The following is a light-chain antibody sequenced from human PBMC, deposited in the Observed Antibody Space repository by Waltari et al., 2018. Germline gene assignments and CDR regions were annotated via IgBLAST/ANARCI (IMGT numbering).Light chain of an antibody. CDR2: DVN. Sequence: QPALTQPRSVSGSPGQSVTIPCTGTSSVFGGFNSVSWYQQHPGKAPKLMIHDVNTRPSGVPDRFSGSKSGNTASLTISGLQAEDEADYYCCSYAGSYIFGVFGGGTKLTVL. V-gene: IGLV2-11*01. CDR3: CSYAGSYIFGV. J-gene: IGLJ2*01. CDR1: SSVFGGFNS.